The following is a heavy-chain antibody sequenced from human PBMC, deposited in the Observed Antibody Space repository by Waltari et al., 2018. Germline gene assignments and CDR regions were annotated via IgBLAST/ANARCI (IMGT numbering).Heavy chain of an antibody. V-gene: IGHV1-8*01. CDR1: GYTFTSYD. D-gene: IGHD6-19*01. CDR2: MNPNSGNT. CDR3: ARGRDKYSSGWYWYFDL. J-gene: IGHJ2*01. Sequence: QVQLVQSGAEVKKPGASVKVSCKASGYTFTSYDINWVRQATGQGLEWMGWMNPNSGNTGDAQKFQGRVTMTRNTSISTAYMELSSLRSEDTAVYYCARGRDKYSSGWYWYFDLWGRGTLVTVSS.